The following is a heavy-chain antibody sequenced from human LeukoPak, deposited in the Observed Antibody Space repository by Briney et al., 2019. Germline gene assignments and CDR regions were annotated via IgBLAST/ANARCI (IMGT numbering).Heavy chain of an antibody. J-gene: IGHJ4*02. Sequence: SETLSLTCTVSDSSITSTYYWAWFRQPPGKGLEWIATVFRLQTVRTFNNPSLGSRVAMSLDPSHNQFSLNLTSVTAADTALYFCARVLHAPYLIDSWGQGTLVTVSS. D-gene: IGHD2-8*01. CDR2: VFRLQTVRT. CDR1: DSSITSTYY. CDR3: ARVLHAPYLIDS. V-gene: IGHV4-38-2*02.